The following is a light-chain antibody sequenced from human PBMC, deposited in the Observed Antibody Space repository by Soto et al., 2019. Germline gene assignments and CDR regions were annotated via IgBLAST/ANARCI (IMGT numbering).Light chain of an antibody. CDR1: QSIRSY. V-gene: IGKV1-39*01. J-gene: IGKJ1*01. CDR3: QQSHSTPRT. Sequence: DIQMTQSPSSLSASVGDRVTITCRASQSIRSYLNWYQQMPGKAPKLLIYAASTLQSEVPSRFSGSGSGTDFTLTISSLQPEDFATYYCQQSHSTPRTFGQGTKVDIK. CDR2: AAS.